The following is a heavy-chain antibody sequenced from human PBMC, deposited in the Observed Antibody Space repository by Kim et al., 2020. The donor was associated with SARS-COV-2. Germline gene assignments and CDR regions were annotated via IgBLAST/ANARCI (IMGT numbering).Heavy chain of an antibody. V-gene: IGHV3-33*01. Sequence: GSLRLSCAASGFTFSSYGMHWVRQAPGKGLEWVAVIWYDGSNKYYADSVKGRFTISRDNSKNTLYLQMYSLRAEDTAVYYCARDSFNDYGDDYWGQGTLVTVSS. J-gene: IGHJ4*02. CDR2: IWYDGSNK. CDR3: ARDSFNDYGDDY. D-gene: IGHD4-17*01. CDR1: GFTFSSYG.